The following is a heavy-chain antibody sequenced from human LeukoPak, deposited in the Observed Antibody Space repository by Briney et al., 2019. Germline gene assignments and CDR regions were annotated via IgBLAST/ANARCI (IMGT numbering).Heavy chain of an antibody. V-gene: IGHV3-23*01. CDR1: GFTFSIYA. CDR2: ISGSGGST. D-gene: IGHD6-19*01. Sequence: GGSLRLSCAASGFTFSIYAMSWVRQAPGKGLEWVSGISGSGGSTYNADFVKGRFTISRDNSKNTLYLQMNTLRAEDTAVYYCAKGTGYSSGWYNDWGQGTLVTVSS. J-gene: IGHJ4*02. CDR3: AKGTGYSSGWYND.